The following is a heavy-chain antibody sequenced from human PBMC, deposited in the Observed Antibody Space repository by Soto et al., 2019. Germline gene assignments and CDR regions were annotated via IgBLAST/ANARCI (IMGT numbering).Heavy chain of an antibody. CDR2: VYWDDDK. Sequence: VSGATLMNHAQTLMITCPFSGCSLSTGGVGGGWIRQPPGKALEWLALVYWDDDKRYSTSLKTRLTISKDTSKIQVVLTMTNVDPVDTATYYCARIHGPSGNYDLDVWGQGTLVTVSS. CDR1: GCSLSTGGVG. D-gene: IGHD5-12*01. CDR3: ARIHGPSGNYDLDV. V-gene: IGHV2-5*02. J-gene: IGHJ4*02.